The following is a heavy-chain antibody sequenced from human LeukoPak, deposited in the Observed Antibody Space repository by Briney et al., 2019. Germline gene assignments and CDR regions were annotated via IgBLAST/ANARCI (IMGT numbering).Heavy chain of an antibody. CDR1: GGSISSYY. V-gene: IGHV4-59*01. CDR2: IYYSGST. D-gene: IGHD5-18*01. CDR3: ARVFVYSYGYGDRVYYFDY. J-gene: IGHJ4*02. Sequence: SETLSLTCTVSGGSISSYYWSWIRQPPGKGLEWIGYIYYSGSTNYNPSLKSRVTISVDTSKNQFSLKLSSVTAADTAVYYCARVFVYSYGYGDRVYYFDYWGQGTLVTVSS.